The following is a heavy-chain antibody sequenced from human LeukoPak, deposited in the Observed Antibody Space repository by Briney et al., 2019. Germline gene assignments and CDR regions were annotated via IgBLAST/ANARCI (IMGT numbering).Heavy chain of an antibody. CDR3: ASPGGAVAIEYFHH. CDR1: GSSISSGHY. V-gene: IGHV4-38-2*01. Sequence: SETLSLTCGVSGSSISSGHYWGWIRQPPGKGLEWIGSIYQSGSTYYNPSLKSRVTVSLDTSKNQSSLRLSSVTAADTAVYYCASPGGAVAIEYFHHWGQGTLVTVSS. CDR2: IYQSGST. J-gene: IGHJ1*01. D-gene: IGHD6-19*01.